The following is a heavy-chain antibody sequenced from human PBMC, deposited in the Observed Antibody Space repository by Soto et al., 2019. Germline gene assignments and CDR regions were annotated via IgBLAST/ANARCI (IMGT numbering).Heavy chain of an antibody. D-gene: IGHD2-15*01. CDR3: ATAPHCSGGSCYLDY. Sequence: PGGSLRLSCAVSGFTFSSHAMSWVRQAPGKGLEWISSITGSGGSTYYADSVKGRFTISRDNSKNTLYLQMNSLRAEDTAVYYCATAPHCSGGSCYLDYWGQGTLVTVSS. CDR2: ITGSGGST. J-gene: IGHJ4*02. V-gene: IGHV3-23*01. CDR1: GFTFSSHA.